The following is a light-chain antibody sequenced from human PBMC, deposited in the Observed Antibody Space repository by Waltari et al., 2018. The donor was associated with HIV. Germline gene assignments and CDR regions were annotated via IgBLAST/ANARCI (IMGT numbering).Light chain of an antibody. CDR2: DVT. Sequence: HSALTQPASVSGSPGQSITISCTGTSRDVGAYNYVSWYQQHPAKAPKLIIYDVTTLPSGFPNLFSRSKSGNTAALTISGLRAEDEADYYCTSYASGSTPCVFGTGTKVTVL. CDR1: SRDVGAYNY. CDR3: TSYASGSTPCV. J-gene: IGLJ1*01. V-gene: IGLV2-14*03.